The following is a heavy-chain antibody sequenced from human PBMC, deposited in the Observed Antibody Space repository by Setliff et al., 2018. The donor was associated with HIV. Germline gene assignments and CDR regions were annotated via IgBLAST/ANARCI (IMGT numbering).Heavy chain of an antibody. CDR3: GRVPMYYDSRANLTDH. CDR1: GASVNSNNYY. D-gene: IGHD3-16*01. V-gene: IGHV4-39*01. Sequence: SETLSLTCTVSGASVNSNNYYWGWIRQPPGKGLEWIASIYYSGTTYYNPSLKSRVTISVDTSKNQFYVKVRSVTAADTAVYYCGRVPMYYDSRANLTDHWGQGALVTVSS. CDR2: IYYSGTT. J-gene: IGHJ4*02.